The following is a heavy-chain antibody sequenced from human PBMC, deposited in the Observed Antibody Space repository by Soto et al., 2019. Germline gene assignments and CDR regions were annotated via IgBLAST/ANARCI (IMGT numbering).Heavy chain of an antibody. CDR3: AKEGVYYGSGRGGMDV. J-gene: IGHJ6*02. D-gene: IGHD3-10*01. V-gene: IGHV3-9*01. CDR1: GFTFDDYA. Sequence: EVQLVESGGGLVQPGRSLRLSCAASGFTFDDYAMHWVRQAPGKGLEWVSGISWNSGSIGYADSVKGRFTIPRDNAKNSLYLQMNSLRAEDTALYYCAKEGVYYGSGRGGMDVWGQGTTVTVSS. CDR2: ISWNSGSI.